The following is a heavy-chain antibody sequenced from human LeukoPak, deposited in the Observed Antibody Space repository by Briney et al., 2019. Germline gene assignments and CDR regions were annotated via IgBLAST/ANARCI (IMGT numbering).Heavy chain of an antibody. Sequence: GGSLRLSCAASGFTFSSYEMNWVRQAPGKGLEWVSYISSSGSTIYYADSVKGRFTISRDNARNSLYLQMNSLRAEDTAVYYCARDAREQWLALFGDNWLDPWGQGTLVTVSS. CDR2: ISSSGSTI. CDR1: GFTFSSYE. CDR3: ARDAREQWLALFGDNWLDP. J-gene: IGHJ5*02. D-gene: IGHD6-19*01. V-gene: IGHV3-48*03.